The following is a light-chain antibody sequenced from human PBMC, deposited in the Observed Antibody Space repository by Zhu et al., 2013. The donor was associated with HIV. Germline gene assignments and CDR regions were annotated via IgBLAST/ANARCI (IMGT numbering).Light chain of an antibody. CDR2: GAS. CDR3: QQYDSSPLT. CDR1: QYVSNN. V-gene: IGKV3-20*01. Sequence: EIVLTQSPATLSVSPGERATLSCRASQYVSNNLAWYQQKPGQAPRLLIYGASSRATGIPDRFSGSGSATDFTLTISRLEPEDFAVYYCQQYDSSPLTFGGGTKVEVK. J-gene: IGKJ4*01.